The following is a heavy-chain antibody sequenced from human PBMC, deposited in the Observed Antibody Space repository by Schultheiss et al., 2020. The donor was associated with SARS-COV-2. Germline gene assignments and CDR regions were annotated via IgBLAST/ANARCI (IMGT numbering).Heavy chain of an antibody. V-gene: IGHV3-23*01. Sequence: GGSLRLSCAASGFTFSSYAMSWVRQAPGKGLEWVSAISGSGGSTYYADSVKGRFTISRDNSKNTLYLQMNSLRAEDTAVYYCAKDRRACSGGSCGAFDIWGQGTMVTGSS. CDR2: ISGSGGST. J-gene: IGHJ3*02. D-gene: IGHD2-15*01. CDR3: AKDRRACSGGSCGAFDI. CDR1: GFTFSSYA.